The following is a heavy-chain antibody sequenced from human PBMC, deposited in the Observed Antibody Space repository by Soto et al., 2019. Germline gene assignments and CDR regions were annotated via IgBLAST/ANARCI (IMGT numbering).Heavy chain of an antibody. CDR2: ISGSVGST. CDR3: AKEGCTHGVCYEAS. V-gene: IGHV3-23*01. D-gene: IGHD2-8*01. CDR1: GFTFSSYA. Sequence: PWGSLRLSCAASGFTFSSYAMSWVRQAPGKGLEWVSAISGSVGSTYYADSVKGRFTISRDNSKNTLYLQMNSLRAEDTAVYYCAKEGCTHGVCYEASWGNGTMVIVSA. J-gene: IGHJ6*04.